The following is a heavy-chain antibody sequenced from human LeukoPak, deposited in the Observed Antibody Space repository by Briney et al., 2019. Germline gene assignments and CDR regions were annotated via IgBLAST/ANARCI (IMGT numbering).Heavy chain of an antibody. CDR3: ARDPRSGYDSDLFDY. J-gene: IGHJ4*02. Sequence: ASVKVSCKASGYTFTSYYMHWVRQAPGQGPEWMGIINPSGGSTSYAQKFQGRVTMTRDTSTSTVYMELSSLRSEDTAVYYCARDPRSGYDSDLFDYWGQGTLVTVSS. V-gene: IGHV1-46*01. CDR2: INPSGGST. D-gene: IGHD5-12*01. CDR1: GYTFTSYY.